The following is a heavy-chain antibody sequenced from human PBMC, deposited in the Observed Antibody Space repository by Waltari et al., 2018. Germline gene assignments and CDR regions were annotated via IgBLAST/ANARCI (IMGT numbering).Heavy chain of an antibody. J-gene: IGHJ4*02. D-gene: IGHD6-6*01. Sequence: QVQLQESGPGLVKPSETLSLTCTVSGGSISSYYWSWIRQPAGKGLEWIGRIYTSGSTNYNPSLKSRVTMSVDTSKNQFSLKLSSVTAADTAVYYCAGDEGRSSSSYFDYWGQGTLVTVSS. CDR3: AGDEGRSSSSYFDY. CDR2: IYTSGST. CDR1: GGSISSYY. V-gene: IGHV4-4*07.